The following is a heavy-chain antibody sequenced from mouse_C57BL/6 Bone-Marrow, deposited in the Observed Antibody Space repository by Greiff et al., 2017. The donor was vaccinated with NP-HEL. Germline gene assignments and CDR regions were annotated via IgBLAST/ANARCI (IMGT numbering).Heavy chain of an antibody. J-gene: IGHJ1*03. D-gene: IGHD1-1*01. Sequence: ESGPGLVKPSQSLSLTCSVTGYSITSGYYWNWIRQFPGNKLEWMGYISYDGSNNYNPSLKNRISITRDTSKNQFFLKLNSVTTEDTATYYCAREVTTVVERDWYFDVWGTGTTVTVSS. CDR2: ISYDGSN. CDR3: AREVTTVVERDWYFDV. V-gene: IGHV3-6*01. CDR1: GYSITSGYY.